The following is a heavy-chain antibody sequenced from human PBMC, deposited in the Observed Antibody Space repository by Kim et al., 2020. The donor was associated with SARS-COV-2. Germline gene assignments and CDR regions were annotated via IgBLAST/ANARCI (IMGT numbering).Heavy chain of an antibody. J-gene: IGHJ6*02. CDR3: AKDRGKHPKVELRKNFYKYAMDV. Sequence: SETLSLTCTVSGDSMISYYWNWIRQSPGRGLEWMAYINYRGDTQYNPSLKSRVTISVDTSKNQFSLTLRSVTPADTAIYFCAKDRGKHPKVELRKNFYKYAMDVWGRGTTVIVSS. CDR2: INYRGDT. V-gene: IGHV4-59*01. CDR1: GDSMISYY. D-gene: IGHD1-7*01.